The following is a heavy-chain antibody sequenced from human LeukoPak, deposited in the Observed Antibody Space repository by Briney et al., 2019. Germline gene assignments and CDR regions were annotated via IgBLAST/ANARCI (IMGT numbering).Heavy chain of an antibody. J-gene: IGHJ4*02. V-gene: IGHV3-9*01. CDR3: ARDRGGIAAN. CDR2: ISWNSGSI. D-gene: IGHD6-13*01. CDR1: GFTFDGYA. Sequence: GGSLRLSCAASGFTFDGYAMHWVRQAPGKSLEWVSGISWNSGSIGYADSVKGRFTISRDNAKNSLYLQMNSLRAEDTAVYYCARDRGGIAANWGQGTLVTVSS.